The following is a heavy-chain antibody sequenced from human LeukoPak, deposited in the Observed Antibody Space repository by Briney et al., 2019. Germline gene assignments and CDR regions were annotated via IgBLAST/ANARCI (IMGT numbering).Heavy chain of an antibody. Sequence: GGSLRLSCAASGFTFSSYWMHWVRQAPGKGLVWVSRIHSDGSSTSYADSVKGRFTISRDNAKNTLYLQMHSLRAEGTAVYYCAGYSGSYYGFDYWGQGTLVTVSS. CDR2: IHSDGSST. D-gene: IGHD1-26*01. V-gene: IGHV3-74*01. CDR3: AGYSGSYYGFDY. CDR1: GFTFSSYW. J-gene: IGHJ4*02.